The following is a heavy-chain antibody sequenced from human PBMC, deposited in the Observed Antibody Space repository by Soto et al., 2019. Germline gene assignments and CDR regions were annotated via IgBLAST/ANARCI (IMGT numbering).Heavy chain of an antibody. Sequence: GASVKVSGKASGGTFSSYAISWVRQAPGQGLEWMGGIIPIFGTANYAQKFQGRVTITADESTSTAYMELSSLRSEDTAVYYCARAGIAVAGTPSYYYYYGMDVWGQGTTVTVSS. CDR1: GGTFSSYA. J-gene: IGHJ6*02. D-gene: IGHD6-19*01. CDR3: ARAGIAVAGTPSYYYYYGMDV. V-gene: IGHV1-69*13. CDR2: IIPIFGTA.